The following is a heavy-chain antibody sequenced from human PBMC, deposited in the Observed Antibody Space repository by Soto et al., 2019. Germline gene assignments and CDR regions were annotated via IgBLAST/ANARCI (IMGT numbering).Heavy chain of an antibody. CDR2: INDRGSI. CDR3: ARESHDILTGPPWVWYFDL. J-gene: IGHJ2*01. D-gene: IGHD3-9*01. CDR1: GGSFSGYY. Sequence: QVQLQQWGAGPLRPLETLSLTCGVSGGSFSGYYWAWIRQSPGKGLEWIGAINDRGSINYNPSLKSRVRIAVDTSKKHYSLNLRSVTAADTAVYYCARESHDILTGPPWVWYFDLWGRGTLVTVSS. V-gene: IGHV4-34*01.